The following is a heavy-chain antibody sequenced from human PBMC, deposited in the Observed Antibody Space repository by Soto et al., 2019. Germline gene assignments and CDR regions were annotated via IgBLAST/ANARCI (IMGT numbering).Heavy chain of an antibody. CDR2: INAGNGNT. CDR1: GFTFSSCA. V-gene: IGHV1-3*01. CDR3: ARYEKGGGNSMGYY. J-gene: IGHJ4*01. Sequence: ASVKVSCKASGFTFSSCAFHWVRQAPGQRLEWMGWINAGNGNTKFSQKLQGRVTITRDTSANTVYMELSSLRSEDTAVYFCARYEKGGGNSMGYYWG. D-gene: IGHD2-21*02.